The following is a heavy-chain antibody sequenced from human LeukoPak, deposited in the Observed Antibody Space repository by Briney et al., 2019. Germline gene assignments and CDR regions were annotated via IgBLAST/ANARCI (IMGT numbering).Heavy chain of an antibody. V-gene: IGHV3-7*03. CDR1: GFTFSSYW. CDR3: ARERYGNYN. J-gene: IGHJ4*02. Sequence: GGSLRLSCAASGFTFSSYWMNWARQAPGKGLEWVASINHNGNVNYYVDSVKGRFTISRDNAKNSLFLQMNSLRAEDTAVYYCARERYGNYNWGQGTLVTVS. CDR2: INHNGNVN. D-gene: IGHD4-11*01.